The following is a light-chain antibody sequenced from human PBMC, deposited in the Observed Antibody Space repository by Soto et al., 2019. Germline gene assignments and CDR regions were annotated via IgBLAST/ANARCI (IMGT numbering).Light chain of an antibody. Sequence: DIQMTQSPSSLSASVGDRVTITCRASQGISNYLAWSQQKPGKAPKSLIYDASSLRSGVPSKFSGSGFGTEFTLTINSLQPEDFATYYCQQYSTYPITFGQGTRLEIK. CDR3: QQYSTYPIT. J-gene: IGKJ5*01. CDR2: DAS. CDR1: QGISNY. V-gene: IGKV1-16*02.